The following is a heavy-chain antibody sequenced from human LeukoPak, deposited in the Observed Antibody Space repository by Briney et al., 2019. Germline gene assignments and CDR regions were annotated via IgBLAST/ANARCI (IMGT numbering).Heavy chain of an antibody. CDR3: ARVGYYYYYGLDV. Sequence: SATLTLTCTASCGSISRYHWSWIRQPPGKGLELVGEINRSGSTNYNPSLKSRVTISVDTSKSQFSLKLSAATAADTAVYYCARVGYYYYYGLDVWGQGTTVTVSS. CDR2: INRSGST. V-gene: IGHV4-34*01. CDR1: CGSISRYH. J-gene: IGHJ6*02.